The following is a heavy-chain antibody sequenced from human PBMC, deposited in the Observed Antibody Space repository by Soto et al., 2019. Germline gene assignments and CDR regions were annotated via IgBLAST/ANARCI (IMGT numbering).Heavy chain of an antibody. CDR2: IYYSGST. V-gene: IGHV4-59*01. CDR3: ARGDLDTDAFDI. CDR1: GGSINSYY. D-gene: IGHD3-16*01. Sequence: QVQLQESGPGLVKPSETLSLTCTVSGGSINSYYYSWFRQPPGKGLEWIGYIYYSGSTSYNPSPRSRVTISVDTSKNQFSLTLSSVTAADTAVYYCARGDLDTDAFDIWGQGTVVTVSS. J-gene: IGHJ3*02.